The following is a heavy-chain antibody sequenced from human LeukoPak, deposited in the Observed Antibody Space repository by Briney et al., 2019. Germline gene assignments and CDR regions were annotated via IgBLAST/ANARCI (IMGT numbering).Heavy chain of an antibody. CDR2: IYYSGST. Sequence: SETLSLTCTVSGGSISSYYWSWIRQPPGKGLEWIGYIYYSGSTNYNPSLKSRVTISVDTSKNQFSLKLSSVTAADTAVYYCARERTAVYDYVWGSYRSNWFDPWGQGTLVTVSS. J-gene: IGHJ5*02. D-gene: IGHD3-16*02. V-gene: IGHV4-59*01. CDR3: ARERTAVYDYVWGSYRSNWFDP. CDR1: GGSISSYY.